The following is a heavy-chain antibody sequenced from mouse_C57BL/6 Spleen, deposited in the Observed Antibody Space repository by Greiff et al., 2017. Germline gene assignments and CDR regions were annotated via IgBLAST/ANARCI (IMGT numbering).Heavy chain of an antibody. J-gene: IGHJ1*03. V-gene: IGHV1-78*01. CDR2: IYPRDGST. CDR1: GYTFTDHT. CDR3: ARREGPNWYFDV. Sequence: LVESDAELVKPGASVKISCKVSGYTFTDHTIHWMKQRPEQGLEWIGYIYPRDGSTKYTEQFKGKATLTADKSTSTAYMQLNSLTSEDSAVYFCARREGPNWYFDVWGTGTTVTVSS.